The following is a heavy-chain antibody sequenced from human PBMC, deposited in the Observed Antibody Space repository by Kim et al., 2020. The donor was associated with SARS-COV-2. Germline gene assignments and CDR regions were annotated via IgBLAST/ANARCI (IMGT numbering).Heavy chain of an antibody. CDR1: GFTFSSYA. CDR3: ARDDGELLWFGELWNGMDV. D-gene: IGHD3-10*01. V-gene: IGHV3-30*04. CDR2: ISYDGSNK. J-gene: IGHJ6*02. Sequence: GGSLRLSCAASGFTFSSYAMHWVRQAPGKGLEWVAVISYDGSNKYYADSVKGRFTISKNNSKNTLSLQMNSLRAEDTAVYYCARDDGELLWFGELWNGMDVWGQGTTVTVSS.